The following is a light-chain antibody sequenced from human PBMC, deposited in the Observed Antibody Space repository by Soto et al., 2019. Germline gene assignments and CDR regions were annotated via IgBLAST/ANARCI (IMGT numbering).Light chain of an antibody. CDR1: SSDVGGYNY. Sequence: QSALTQPASVSGSPGQSITISCTGTSSDVGGYNYVSWYQQHPGKAPKLMIYEVNNRPSGVSHRFSGSKSGNTASLTISGLQAEDEADYYCSSYTSSSPHVFGTGTKLTVL. CDR3: SSYTSSSPHV. V-gene: IGLV2-14*01. CDR2: EVN. J-gene: IGLJ1*01.